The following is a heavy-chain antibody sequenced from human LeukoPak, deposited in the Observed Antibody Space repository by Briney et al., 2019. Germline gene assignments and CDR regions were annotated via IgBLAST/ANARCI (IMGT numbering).Heavy chain of an antibody. J-gene: IGHJ4*02. V-gene: IGHV4-39*01. CDR2: IYYSGNT. Sequence: SETLSLTCTVSGGSISSRSYFWGWIRQPPGKGLEWIGSIYYSGNTYYTPSLKRRVTISVDTSKNQFSLRLSSVTAADTAVYYCARVVGTAPYGLYYFDYWGQGTLVTVSS. CDR1: GGSISSRSYF. CDR3: ARVVGTAPYGLYYFDY. D-gene: IGHD2-21*02.